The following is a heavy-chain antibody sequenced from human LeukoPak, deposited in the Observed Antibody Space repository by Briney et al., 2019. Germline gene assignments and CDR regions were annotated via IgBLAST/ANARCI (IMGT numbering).Heavy chain of an antibody. Sequence: SQTLSLTCTVSGGSISSGDYYRSWIRQPPGKGLQWIAYMYYSGSTYYNPSLKSRVTMSADTSKNQLSLKLSSVTAADTAVYYCARPYYYDSRIDPWGQGILVTVSS. J-gene: IGHJ5*02. D-gene: IGHD3-22*01. CDR3: ARPYYYDSRIDP. V-gene: IGHV4-30-4*01. CDR2: MYYSGST. CDR1: GGSISSGDYY.